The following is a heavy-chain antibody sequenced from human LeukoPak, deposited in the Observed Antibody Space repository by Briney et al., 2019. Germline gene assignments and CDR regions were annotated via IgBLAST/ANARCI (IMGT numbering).Heavy chain of an antibody. D-gene: IGHD3-22*01. V-gene: IGHV3-30-3*01. CDR2: ISYDGSNK. J-gene: IGHJ5*02. CDR3: ARVFINYDSSGYYL. CDR1: GFTFSSYA. Sequence: GGSLRLSCAASGFTFSSYAMHWVRQAPGKGLEWVAVISYDGSNKYCADSVKGRFTISRDNSKNALYLQMNSLRAEDTAVYYCARVFINYDSSGYYLWGQGTLVTVSS.